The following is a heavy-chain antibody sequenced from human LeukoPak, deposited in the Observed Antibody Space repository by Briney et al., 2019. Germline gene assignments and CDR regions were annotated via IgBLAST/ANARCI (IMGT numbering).Heavy chain of an antibody. J-gene: IGHJ4*02. CDR3: AQGVVVVATTGYFNY. CDR2: ISYDGSNK. V-gene: IGHV3-30*18. CDR1: GFTFSSYG. D-gene: IGHD2-15*01. Sequence: PGGSLRLSCAASGFTFSSYGMHWVRQAPGKGLEWVAVISYDGSNKYYADSVKGRFTISRDNSKNTLYLQMNSLRAEDTALYYCAQGVVVVATTGYFNYWGQGTLVTVSS.